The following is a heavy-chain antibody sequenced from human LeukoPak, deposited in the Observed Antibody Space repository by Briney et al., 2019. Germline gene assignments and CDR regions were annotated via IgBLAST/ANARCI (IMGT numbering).Heavy chain of an antibody. Sequence: SETLSLTCTVSGGSISYSSYYWGWIRQPPGKGLEWLGSMYYSGSSYSNPSLKSRVTISVDTSKNQFSLKLNSVTVADTAVYYYARDCGGDCSYPPHFDYWGQGTLVSVCS. CDR1: GGSISYSSYY. V-gene: IGHV4-39*07. CDR2: MYYSGSS. J-gene: IGHJ4*02. CDR3: ARDCGGDCSYPPHFDY. D-gene: IGHD2-21*02.